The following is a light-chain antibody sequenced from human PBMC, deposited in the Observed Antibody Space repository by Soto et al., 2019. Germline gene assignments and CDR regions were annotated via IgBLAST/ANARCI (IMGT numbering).Light chain of an antibody. CDR1: QSVSSSY. CDR3: QQYGSSPWG. V-gene: IGKV3-20*01. Sequence: EIVLTQSPGTLSLSPGERATLSCRASQSVSSSYLAWYQQKPGQAPRLLIYGASSRATGIPDRFSGSGSGTDVTLSSSRLEPEDCAVYYCQQYGSSPWGFGQGTRLEIK. CDR2: GAS. J-gene: IGKJ5*01.